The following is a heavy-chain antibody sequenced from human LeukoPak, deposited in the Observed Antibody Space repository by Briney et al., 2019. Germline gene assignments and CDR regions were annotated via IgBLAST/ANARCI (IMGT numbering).Heavy chain of an antibody. Sequence: GGSLRLSCAASGFPFNNYWIHWVRQAPGKGLMWVSSINTDGRTTRYAASVQGRFTISRDNAKDTLSLQMNSLRDDDTAVYYCARAGASGWYAAGWFDPWGQGTLVTVSS. CDR2: INTDGRTT. CDR1: GFPFNNYW. J-gene: IGHJ5*02. D-gene: IGHD6-19*01. CDR3: ARAGASGWYAAGWFDP. V-gene: IGHV3-74*01.